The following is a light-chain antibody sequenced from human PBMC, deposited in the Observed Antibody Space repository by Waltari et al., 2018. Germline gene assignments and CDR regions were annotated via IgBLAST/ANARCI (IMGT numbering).Light chain of an antibody. V-gene: IGKV3-15*01. CDR3: QQYNNWPWT. CDR2: GAS. J-gene: IGKJ1*01. CDR1: QSVSSN. Sequence: EIVMTQSPATLSVSPGERATLSCRASQSVSSNLAWYQQNPGQAPRLLIYGASTRATGIPAXXXGXXSXTEXTLTXXXMQSEDFAVYYCQQYNNWPWTFGQGTKVEIK.